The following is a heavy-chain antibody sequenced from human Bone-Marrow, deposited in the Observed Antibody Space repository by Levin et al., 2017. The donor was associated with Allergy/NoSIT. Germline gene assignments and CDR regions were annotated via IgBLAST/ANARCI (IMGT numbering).Heavy chain of an antibody. CDR1: GSTFNTYA. D-gene: IGHD1-20*01. J-gene: IGHJ4*02. CDR3: AKGVNWNQESGYFDS. V-gene: IGHV3-23*01. Sequence: PGGSLRLSCVASGSTFNTYAMTWVRQAPGKGLEWVSTISGSGGTTYYADSVKGHFTLSRDNSKNTVYLQMSSLRAEDTAVYYCAKGVNWNQESGYFDSWGQGTLVTVSS. CDR2: ISGSGGTT.